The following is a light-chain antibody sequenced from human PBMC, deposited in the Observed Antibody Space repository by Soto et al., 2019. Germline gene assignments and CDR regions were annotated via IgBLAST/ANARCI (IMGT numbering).Light chain of an antibody. CDR3: QQYYSTPYT. CDR1: QRVLYSSINKNY. Sequence: DIVLTQSPDSLAVSLGERATINCKSSQRVLYSSINKNYLAWYQQKPGQPPKLLIYWASTRESGVPDRFSGSGSGTDFTLTISSLQAEDVAVYYGQQYYSTPYTFGQGTKMEIK. J-gene: IGKJ2*01. V-gene: IGKV4-1*01. CDR2: WAS.